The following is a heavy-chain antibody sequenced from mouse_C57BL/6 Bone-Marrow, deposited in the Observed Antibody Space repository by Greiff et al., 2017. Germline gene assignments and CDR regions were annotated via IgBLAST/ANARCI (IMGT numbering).Heavy chain of an antibody. V-gene: IGHV14-4*01. J-gene: IGHJ4*01. CDR2: IDPENGDT. CDR1: GFNIKDDY. D-gene: IGHD1-2*01. CDR3: TTYGPYAMDY. Sequence: EVQLQQSGAELVRPGASVKLSCTASGFNIKDDYMHWVKQRPEQGLEWIGWIDPENGDTEYASKFQGKATITADTSSNTAYLQLRSLTSEDTAVYYCTTYGPYAMDYWGQGTSVTVSS.